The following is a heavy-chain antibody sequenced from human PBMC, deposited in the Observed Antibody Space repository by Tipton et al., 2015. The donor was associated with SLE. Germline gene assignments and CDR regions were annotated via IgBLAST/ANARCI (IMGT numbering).Heavy chain of an antibody. CDR3: ARMLQYPYYFDY. Sequence: LRLSCAVYGGSFSGYYWGWIRQPPGKGLEWIGSIYHSGSTYYNPSLKSRVTISVDTSKNQFSLKLSSVTAADTAVYFCARMLQYPYYFDYWGQGTLVTVSS. V-gene: IGHV4-38-2*01. CDR1: GGSFSGYY. D-gene: IGHD4-11*01. J-gene: IGHJ4*02. CDR2: IYHSGST.